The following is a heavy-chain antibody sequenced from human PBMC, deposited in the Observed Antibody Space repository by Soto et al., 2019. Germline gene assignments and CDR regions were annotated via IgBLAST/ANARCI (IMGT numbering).Heavy chain of an antibody. CDR3: AKEVWSGPMDV. J-gene: IGHJ6*02. Sequence: QVQLVESGGGVVQPGRSLRLSCAASGFTFSSYGMHWVRQAPGKGLEWVAVISYDGSNKYYADSVKGRFTISRDNSKNTLYLQMDSRRAEDAAVYYCAKEVWSGPMDVWGQGTTVTVS. CDR1: GFTFSSYG. V-gene: IGHV3-30*18. D-gene: IGHD3-3*01. CDR2: ISYDGSNK.